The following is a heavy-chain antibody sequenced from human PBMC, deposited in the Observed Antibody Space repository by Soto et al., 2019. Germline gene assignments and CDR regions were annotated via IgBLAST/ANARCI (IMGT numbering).Heavy chain of an antibody. CDR1: GLTFSSYA. CDR3: ARRGSGSYYDY. Sequence: EVQLLESGGGLVQPGGSLRLSCAASGLTFSSYAMRWVRKAPVKGLEWVSAISGSGGSTYYADSVKERFTISRDNSKNTLYLQLNSLRAEDTAVYYLARRGSGSYYDYCGQGTLVIVSS. J-gene: IGHJ4*02. CDR2: ISGSGGST. V-gene: IGHV3-23*01. D-gene: IGHD1-26*01.